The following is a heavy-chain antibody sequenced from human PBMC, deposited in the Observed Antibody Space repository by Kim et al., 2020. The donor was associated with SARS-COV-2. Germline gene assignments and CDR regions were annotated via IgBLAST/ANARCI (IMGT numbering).Heavy chain of an antibody. CDR2: ISSSSSYI. Sequence: GGSLRLSCAASGFTFSSYSMNWVRQAPGKGLEWVSSISSSSSYIYYADSVKGRFTISRDNAKNSLYLQMNSLRAEDTAVYYCAREIPPGYCSGGSCYVQDDWFDPWGQGTLVTVSS. V-gene: IGHV3-21*01. CDR3: AREIPPGYCSGGSCYVQDDWFDP. D-gene: IGHD2-15*01. J-gene: IGHJ5*02. CDR1: GFTFSSYS.